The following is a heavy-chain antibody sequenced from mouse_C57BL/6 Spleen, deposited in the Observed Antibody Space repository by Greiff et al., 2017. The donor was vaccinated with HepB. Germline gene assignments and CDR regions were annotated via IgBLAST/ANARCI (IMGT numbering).Heavy chain of an antibody. Sequence: VQLQQSGAELVRPGASVKLSCTASGFNIKDDYMHWVKQRPEQGLEWIGWIDPENGDTEYASKFQGKATITADTSSNTAYLQLSSLTSEDTAVYYCTTGPVLYAMDYWGQGTSVTVSS. CDR2: IDPENGDT. CDR1: GFNIKDDY. V-gene: IGHV14-4*01. J-gene: IGHJ4*01. D-gene: IGHD3-3*01. CDR3: TTGPVLYAMDY.